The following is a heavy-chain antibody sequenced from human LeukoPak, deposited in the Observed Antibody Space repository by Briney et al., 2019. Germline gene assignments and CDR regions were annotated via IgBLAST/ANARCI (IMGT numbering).Heavy chain of an antibody. CDR3: AKDLYYDGLTWFDP. Sequence: GGSLRLSCAASGFTFSTYGMHWVRQAPGKGLEWLAFIWSDGSNKYYTDSVKVLYSISRDNSKNTLYLQMNSLRAAATAVYYCAKDLYYDGLTWFDPWGQGTLVTVSS. J-gene: IGHJ5*02. D-gene: IGHD3-22*01. V-gene: IGHV3-30*02. CDR2: IWSDGSNK. CDR1: GFTFSTYG.